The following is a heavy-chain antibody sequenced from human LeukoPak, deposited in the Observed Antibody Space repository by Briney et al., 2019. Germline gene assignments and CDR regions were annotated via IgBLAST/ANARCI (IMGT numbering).Heavy chain of an antibody. J-gene: IGHJ6*03. D-gene: IGHD3-22*01. CDR1: GYSFTSYW. CDR2: IYPGDSDT. V-gene: IGHV5-51*01. CDR3: ARLWYYDSSGYYYNYYYYMDV. Sequence: GESLKISCKGSGYSFTSYWIGWVRQMPGEGLEWMGIIYPGDSDTRYSPSFQGQVTISADKSISTAYLQWSSLKASDTAMYYCARLWYYDSSGYYYNYYYYMDVWGKGTTVTVSS.